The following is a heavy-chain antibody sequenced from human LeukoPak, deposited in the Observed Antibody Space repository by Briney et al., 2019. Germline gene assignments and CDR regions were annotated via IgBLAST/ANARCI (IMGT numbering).Heavy chain of an antibody. Sequence: ASVRVSCKASGYTFTGYYIHWVRQAPGQGLEWMGWITPTSGATKYAQKFQGRVTMTRDTSIDTAYMEVSRLRSDDAAVYYCARDSRLGWSFDIWGQGTMVTVSS. CDR3: ARDSRLGWSFDI. CDR1: GYTFTGYY. D-gene: IGHD6-19*01. J-gene: IGHJ3*02. CDR2: ITPTSGAT. V-gene: IGHV1-2*02.